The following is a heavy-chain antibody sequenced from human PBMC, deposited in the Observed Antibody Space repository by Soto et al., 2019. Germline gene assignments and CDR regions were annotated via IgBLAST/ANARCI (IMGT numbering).Heavy chain of an antibody. CDR2: TYYRSKWYN. V-gene: IGHV6-1*01. J-gene: IGHJ6*02. CDR1: GDSVSSNRAS. D-gene: IGHD3-10*01. Sequence: SQALSRTCAISGDSVSSNRASWNCIRQYPSRGLEWLGRTYYRSKWYNDYAISVKSRITINPDTSKNQFPLQLNSVTPEDTAVYYCARVTMVRGVTGNYYGMDVWGQGTTVTVSS. CDR3: ARVTMVRGVTGNYYGMDV.